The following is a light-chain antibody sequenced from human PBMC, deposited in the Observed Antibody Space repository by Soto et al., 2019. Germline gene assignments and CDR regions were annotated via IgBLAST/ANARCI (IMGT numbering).Light chain of an antibody. J-gene: IGKJ5*01. CDR3: QQSYSTPIT. V-gene: IGKV1-39*01. Sequence: IPITQSPSSLSASVGYRVTITCLASQSIRSYLNWYQQKPGKAPKLLIYAASSLQSGVPSRFSGSGSGTDFTLTISSLQPEDFATYYCQQSYSTPITLGHGTRLEIK. CDR1: QSIRSY. CDR2: AAS.